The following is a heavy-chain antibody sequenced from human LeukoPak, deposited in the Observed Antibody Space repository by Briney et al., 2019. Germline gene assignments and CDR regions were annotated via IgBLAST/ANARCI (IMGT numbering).Heavy chain of an antibody. CDR2: IYYSGNT. D-gene: IGHD6-13*01. Sequence: PSETLSLTCTVSGGSVTTYYWSWIRQPPGKGLEWIGYIYYSGNTNYNPSLKSRVTISVDTSKNQFSLKLSSVTAADTAVYYCARDRSWYYYYWGQGTLVTVSS. CDR1: GGSVTTYY. CDR3: ARDRSWYYYY. J-gene: IGHJ4*02. V-gene: IGHV4-59*02.